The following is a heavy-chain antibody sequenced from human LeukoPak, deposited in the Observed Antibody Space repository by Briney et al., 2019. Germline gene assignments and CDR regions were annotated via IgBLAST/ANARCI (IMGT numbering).Heavy chain of an antibody. D-gene: IGHD3-3*01. V-gene: IGHV3-30*02. Sequence: QSGGSLRLSCAASGCTFSSYGMHWVRQAPGKGLEWVAFIRYDGSNKYYADSVKGRFTISRDNSKNTLYLQMNSLRAEDTAVYYCAKDWWSGNFGGRFDSWGQGTLVTVSS. CDR1: GCTFSSYG. CDR3: AKDWWSGNFGGRFDS. CDR2: IRYDGSNK. J-gene: IGHJ4*02.